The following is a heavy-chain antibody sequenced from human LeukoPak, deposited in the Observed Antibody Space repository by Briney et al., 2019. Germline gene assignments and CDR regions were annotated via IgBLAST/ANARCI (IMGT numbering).Heavy chain of an antibody. CDR3: ARAGQCGGDCYSLDY. CDR1: GGSINGYS. Sequence: PSETLSLTCTVSGGSINGYSWTWIRQPTGKGLEWIGYMYYSGSTNYNPSLKSRVTISVDTSKNQFSLKLRSVTAADTAVYYCARAGQCGGDCYSLDYWGQGTLVTVSS. CDR2: MYYSGST. V-gene: IGHV4-59*01. J-gene: IGHJ4*02. D-gene: IGHD2-21*02.